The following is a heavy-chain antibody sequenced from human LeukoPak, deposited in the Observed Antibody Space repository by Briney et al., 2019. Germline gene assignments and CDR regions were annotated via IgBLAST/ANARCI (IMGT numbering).Heavy chain of an antibody. CDR2: INNSSSYI. Sequence: GGSLRLSCAASGFTFSSYSMNWVRQAPGKGLEWVSSINNSSSYIYYADSVKGRFTISRDNAKNSLYLQMNSLRAEDTAVYYCARDPDYYDSSGYYPGAFDIWGQGTMVTVSS. CDR3: ARDPDYYDSSGYYPGAFDI. V-gene: IGHV3-21*01. D-gene: IGHD3-22*01. CDR1: GFTFSSYS. J-gene: IGHJ3*02.